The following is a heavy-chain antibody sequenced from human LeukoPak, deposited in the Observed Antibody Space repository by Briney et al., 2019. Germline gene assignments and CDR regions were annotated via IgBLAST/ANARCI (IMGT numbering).Heavy chain of an antibody. CDR1: GGSITNYY. Sequence: SETLSPTCTVSGGSITNYYWSWIRQPPGKGLEWIGYIYYSGSTNYNPSVKSRVTISVDTSKNQFSLELTSVTAADTAVYFCARGGWSYGNWGQGALVTVSS. V-gene: IGHV4-59*01. CDR2: IYYSGST. CDR3: ARGGWSYGN. D-gene: IGHD3-10*01. J-gene: IGHJ4*02.